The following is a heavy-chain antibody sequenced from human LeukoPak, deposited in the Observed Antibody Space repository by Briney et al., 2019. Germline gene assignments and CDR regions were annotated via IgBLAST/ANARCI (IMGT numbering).Heavy chain of an antibody. Sequence: GGSLRLSCAASGFTFDDYGMHWVRQAPGKGLEWVSVISADGGRTRYADSVKGQFTSSRDNSKNSLYLQMNSLRTEDTALYYCAKDLGNDYYNFGMDVWGQGTTATVSS. V-gene: IGHV3-43*02. D-gene: IGHD4-23*01. CDR3: AKDLGNDYYNFGMDV. CDR1: GFTFDDYG. J-gene: IGHJ6*02. CDR2: ISADGGRT.